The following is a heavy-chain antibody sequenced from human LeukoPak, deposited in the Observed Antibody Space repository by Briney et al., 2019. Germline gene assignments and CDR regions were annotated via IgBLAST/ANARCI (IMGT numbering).Heavy chain of an antibody. CDR1: GGSISSYY. J-gene: IGHJ4*02. CDR3: ARDPWGQTGYLDY. V-gene: IGHV4-59*01. Sequence: EPSETLSLTCTVSGGSISSYYWSWIRQPPGKGLEWIGYIYYSGSTNYNPSLKSRVTISVDTSKNQFSLKLSSVTAADTAVYYCARDPWGQTGYLDYWGQGTLVTASS. CDR2: IYYSGST. D-gene: IGHD3-16*01.